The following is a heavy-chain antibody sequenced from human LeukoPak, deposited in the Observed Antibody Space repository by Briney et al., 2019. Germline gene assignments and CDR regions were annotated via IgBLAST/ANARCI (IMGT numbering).Heavy chain of an antibody. Sequence: NSSETLSLTCTVSGGSISSYYWSWIRQPAGKGLEWIGRIYTSGSTNYNPSLKSRVTMSVDTSKNQFSLKLSSVTAADTAVYFCARGRVSSSTWYSTYYYYFYMDVWGKGTTVTVSS. D-gene: IGHD1-1*01. CDR2: IYTSGST. CDR3: ARGRVSSSTWYSTYYYYFYMDV. CDR1: GGSISSYY. V-gene: IGHV4-4*07. J-gene: IGHJ6*03.